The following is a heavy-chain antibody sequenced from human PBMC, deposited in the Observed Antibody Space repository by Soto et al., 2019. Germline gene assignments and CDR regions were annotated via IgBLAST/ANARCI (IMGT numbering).Heavy chain of an antibody. CDR2: ISGTGGNT. D-gene: IGHD1-20*01. V-gene: IGHV3-23*01. J-gene: IGHJ4*02. CDR3: VKAVYLLDFDY. Sequence: PGGSLRLSCAASGLTFSSYAMTWVRQAPGKGLEWVSTISGTGGNTYYADSVEGRFTISRDNSKNTVYLQMNSLRAEDTAVYYCVKAVYLLDFDYWGQGTLVTVSS. CDR1: GLTFSSYA.